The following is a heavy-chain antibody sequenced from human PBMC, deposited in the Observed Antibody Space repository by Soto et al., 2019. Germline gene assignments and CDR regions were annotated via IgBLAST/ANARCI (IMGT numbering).Heavy chain of an antibody. CDR2: IYHSVST. Sequence: QLQLLESGSGLVKPSQTLSLTCAVSGGSISSGGYSWGWIRQPPGKGLEWIGYIYHSVSTYYNPSLKSRVTISVDRSKNQFSLRLSSVTAADTAVHYCARVPDYWGQGTLVTVSS. J-gene: IGHJ4*02. CDR1: GGSISSGGYS. V-gene: IGHV4-30-2*01. CDR3: ARVPDY.